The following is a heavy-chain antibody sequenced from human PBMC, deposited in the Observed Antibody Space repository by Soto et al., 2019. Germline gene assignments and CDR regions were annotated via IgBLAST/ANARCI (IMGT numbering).Heavy chain of an antibody. V-gene: IGHV3-23*01. CDR3: AKDKGRVVPAAIYYFDY. Sequence: GGSLRLSCAASGFTFSSYAMSWVRQAPGKGLEWVSAISGSGGSTYYADSVKGRFTISRDNSKNTLYLQMNSLRAEDTAVYYCAKDKGRVVPAAIYYFDYWGQGTLVTVSS. D-gene: IGHD2-2*02. CDR1: GFTFSSYA. J-gene: IGHJ4*02. CDR2: ISGSGGST.